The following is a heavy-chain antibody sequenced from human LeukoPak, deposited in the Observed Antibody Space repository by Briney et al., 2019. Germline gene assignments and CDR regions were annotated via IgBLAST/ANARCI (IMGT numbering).Heavy chain of an antibody. CDR1: GYTFTSYD. V-gene: IGHV1-8*01. Sequence: ASVKVSCKASGYTFTSYDINWVRQATGQGLEWMGWMNPNSGNTGYAQKFQGRVTMTRNTSISTAYMELSSLRSEDTAVYYCARSWGSDYDLNYWGQGTLVTVSS. D-gene: IGHD5-12*01. CDR2: MNPNSGNT. J-gene: IGHJ4*02. CDR3: ARSWGSDYDLNY.